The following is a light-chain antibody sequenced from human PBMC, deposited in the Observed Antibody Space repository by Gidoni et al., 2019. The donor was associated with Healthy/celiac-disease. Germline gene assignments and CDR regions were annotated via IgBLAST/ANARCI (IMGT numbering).Light chain of an antibody. J-gene: IGKJ4*01. V-gene: IGKV3-11*01. CDR1: QSVSSY. CDR2: DAS. CDR3: QQRSNWPPD. Sequence: EIVLTQSPATLSLSPGERATISCRASQSVSSYLAWYQQKPGQAPRLLIYDASNRATGIPARFSGSGSGTDFTLTISSLEPEDFAFYYCQQRSNWPPDFGGGTKVEIK.